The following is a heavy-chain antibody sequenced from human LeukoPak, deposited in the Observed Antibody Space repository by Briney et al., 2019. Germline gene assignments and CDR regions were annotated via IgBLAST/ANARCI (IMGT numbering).Heavy chain of an antibody. D-gene: IGHD3-3*01. CDR3: AKDQPVLRFLEWLSKRFDY. V-gene: IGHV3-23*01. CDR2: INIYATKT. J-gene: IGHJ4*02. Sequence: GGSLRLSCSTSGFTFSNYAMTWVRQAPGKGLEWVSAINIYATKTNYADSVKGRFTISRDNSKNTLYLQMNSLRAEDTAVYYCAKDQPVLRFLEWLSKRFDYWGQGTLVTVSS. CDR1: GFTFSNYA.